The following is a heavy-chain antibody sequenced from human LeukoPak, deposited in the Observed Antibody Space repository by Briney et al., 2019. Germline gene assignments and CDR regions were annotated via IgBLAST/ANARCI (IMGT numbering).Heavy chain of an antibody. CDR3: AKSGPSYHYTPGDFS. D-gene: IGHD3-3*01. J-gene: IGHJ5*02. Sequence: PSETLSLTCTVPGGSVSSSSSHWGWIRQPPGKGLEWIGSAYFTGSTNYNPSLKTRVTISLDTYRNQFSLRLTSVTASDAAVYNCAKSGPSYHYTPGDFSWGQGTLVAVSS. CDR1: GGSVSSSSSH. CDR2: AYFTGST. V-gene: IGHV4-39*01.